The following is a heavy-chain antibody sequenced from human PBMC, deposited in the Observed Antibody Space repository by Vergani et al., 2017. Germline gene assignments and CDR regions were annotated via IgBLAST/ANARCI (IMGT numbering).Heavy chain of an antibody. CDR2: ISSSSSYI. V-gene: IGHV3-21*01. CDR3: AREGMGCSGGSCYTYYYGMDV. J-gene: IGHJ6*02. CDR1: GFTFSSYS. D-gene: IGHD2-15*01. Sequence: EVQLVESGGGLVKPGGSLRLSCAASGFTFSSYSMNWVRQAPGTGLEWVSSISSSSSYIYYADSVKGRFTISRDNAKNSLYLQMNSLRAEDTAVYYCAREGMGCSGGSCYTYYYGMDVWGQGTTVTVSS.